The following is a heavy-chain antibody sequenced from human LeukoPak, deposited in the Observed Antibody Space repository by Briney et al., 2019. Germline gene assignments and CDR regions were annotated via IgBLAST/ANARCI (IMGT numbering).Heavy chain of an antibody. D-gene: IGHD6-19*01. Sequence: ASVKVSCKASVYTFTSYGISWVRQAPGQGLEWMGWISAYNGNTNYAQKLQGRVTMTTDTSTSTAYMELRSLRSDDTAVYYCARLTAVAGASYYFGYWGQGTLVTVSS. J-gene: IGHJ4*02. CDR3: ARLTAVAGASYYFGY. CDR1: VYTFTSYG. V-gene: IGHV1-18*01. CDR2: ISAYNGNT.